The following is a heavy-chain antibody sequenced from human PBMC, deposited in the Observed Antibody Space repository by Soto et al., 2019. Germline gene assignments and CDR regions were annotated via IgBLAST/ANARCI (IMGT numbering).Heavy chain of an antibody. D-gene: IGHD3-10*01. CDR2: SVPVFDTS. Sequence: QVQLVQSGAVVKKPGSSVEVSCKASGGTFNGYGISWVRQAPGQGLEWMGGSVPVFDTSKYAPRFQCRVTITADKSTSTAYVELGRVRSEDTAIYFCARGVSIAGAYYTGPSAYDLWGQGTLVIVSS. V-gene: IGHV1-69*06. CDR1: GGTFNGYG. J-gene: IGHJ3*01. CDR3: ARGVSIAGAYYTGPSAYDL.